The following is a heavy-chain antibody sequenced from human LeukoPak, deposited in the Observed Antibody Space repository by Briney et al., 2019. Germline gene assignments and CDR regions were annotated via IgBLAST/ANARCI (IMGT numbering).Heavy chain of an antibody. CDR3: ARLTLGLPFDP. Sequence: SETLSLTCTVSGGSISSSSYYWGWVRQPPGKGLEFVGSIYYSGGTYYNPSLKSRVTISVDTSKNQFSLKLSSVTAADTAVYYCARLTLGLPFDPWGQGTLVTVSS. CDR2: IYYSGGT. D-gene: IGHD2-21*02. V-gene: IGHV4-39*01. CDR1: GGSISSSSYY. J-gene: IGHJ5*02.